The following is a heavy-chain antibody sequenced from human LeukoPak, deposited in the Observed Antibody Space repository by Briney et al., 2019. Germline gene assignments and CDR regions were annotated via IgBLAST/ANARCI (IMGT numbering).Heavy chain of an antibody. J-gene: IGHJ4*02. CDR2: INPSGGST. D-gene: IGHD6-19*01. Sequence: ASVKVSCTASGYAFNNHYMYWVRQAPGQGLEWMGVINPSGGSTSYAQKFQGRVTMTRDTSTRTVYMEVNSLRSEDTAVYYCARQGTYSSAIGMGYWGQGTLVTVSS. CDR1: GYAFNNHY. V-gene: IGHV1-46*02. CDR3: ARQGTYSSAIGMGY.